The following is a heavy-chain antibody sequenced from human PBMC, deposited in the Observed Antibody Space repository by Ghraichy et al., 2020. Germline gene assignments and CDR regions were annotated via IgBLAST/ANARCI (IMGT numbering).Heavy chain of an antibody. CDR2: TYYRSKWYN. CDR1: GDSVSSNTAA. Sequence: SETLSLTCAISGDSVSSNTAAWNWIRQSPSRGLEWLGRTYYRSKWYNDYAVSVKGRITINPDTSNNQFSLQLNSVTPEDTAVYYCARDVGTRFPFEYWGQGTLVTVSS. J-gene: IGHJ4*02. D-gene: IGHD7-27*01. V-gene: IGHV6-1*01. CDR3: ARDVGTRFPFEY.